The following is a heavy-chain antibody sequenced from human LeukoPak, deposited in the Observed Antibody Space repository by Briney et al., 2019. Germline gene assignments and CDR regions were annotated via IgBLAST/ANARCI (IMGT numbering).Heavy chain of an antibody. CDR3: ARVDGDYEGY. Sequence: SETLSLTCAVYGGSFSGYYWSWIRQPPGKGLEWIGEINHSGSTNYNPSLKSRVTISIDTSKNQFSLKLSSVTAADTAVYYCARVDGDYEGYWGQGTLVTVSS. CDR1: GGSFSGYY. D-gene: IGHD4-17*01. V-gene: IGHV4-34*01. J-gene: IGHJ4*02. CDR2: INHSGST.